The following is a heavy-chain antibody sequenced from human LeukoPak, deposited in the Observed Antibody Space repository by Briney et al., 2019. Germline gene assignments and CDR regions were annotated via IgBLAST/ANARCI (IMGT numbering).Heavy chain of an antibody. Sequence: GGSLRLSCAASGFTFTAFEMNWVRQSPGKGLEWISYISGDGYTKHFADSVRGRFTISRDNAKNSLYLQMNSLRAEDTAVYYCARDAIVYSYYGMDVWGQGTTVTVSS. CDR3: ARDAIVYSYYGMDV. D-gene: IGHD1-26*01. V-gene: IGHV3-48*03. CDR2: ISGDGYTK. CDR1: GFTFTAFE. J-gene: IGHJ6*02.